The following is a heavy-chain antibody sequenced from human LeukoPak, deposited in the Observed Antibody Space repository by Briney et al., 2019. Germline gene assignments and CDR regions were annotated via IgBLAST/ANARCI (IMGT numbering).Heavy chain of an antibody. CDR3: AKPRGYSYGEFDY. V-gene: IGHV3-23*01. D-gene: IGHD5-18*01. J-gene: IGHJ4*02. Sequence: PGGSLRLSCAASGFTFSSYAMSWVRQAPGKGLEWVSAISGSGSSTYYADSVKGRFTISRDNSKNTLYLQMNSLRAEDTAVYYCAKPRGYSYGEFDYWGQGTLVTVSS. CDR1: GFTFSSYA. CDR2: ISGSGSST.